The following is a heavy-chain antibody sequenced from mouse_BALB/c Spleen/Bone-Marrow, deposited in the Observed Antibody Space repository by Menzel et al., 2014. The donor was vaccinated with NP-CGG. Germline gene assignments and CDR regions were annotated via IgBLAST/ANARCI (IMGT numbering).Heavy chain of an antibody. J-gene: IGHJ2*01. D-gene: IGHD2-4*01. V-gene: IGHV14-3*02. CDR3: ALYYDYDVGY. CDR1: GFNIKDTY. CDR2: IDPANGNT. Sequence: VQLQQSGAELVKPWASVKLSCTASGFNIKDTYMHWVKQRPEQGLEWIGRIDPANGNTKYDPKFQGKATITADTSSNTAYLQLSSLTSEDTAVYYCALYYDYDVGYWGQGTTLTV.